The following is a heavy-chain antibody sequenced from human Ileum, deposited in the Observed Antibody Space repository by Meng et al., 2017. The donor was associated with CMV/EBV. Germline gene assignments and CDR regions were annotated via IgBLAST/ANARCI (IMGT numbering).Heavy chain of an antibody. V-gene: IGHV5-51*01. Sequence: GESLKISCKGLGYSFTNYWIAWVRQLPGKGLEGMGIINPDDFEIRYSPSFQGQIPVSADNSITTAYLQWSSVKASDSAMYYCARHYRGNNDYWGQGTLVTVSS. CDR1: GYSFTNYW. CDR2: INPDDFEI. J-gene: IGHJ4*02. CDR3: ARHYRGNNDY. D-gene: IGHD1/OR15-1a*01.